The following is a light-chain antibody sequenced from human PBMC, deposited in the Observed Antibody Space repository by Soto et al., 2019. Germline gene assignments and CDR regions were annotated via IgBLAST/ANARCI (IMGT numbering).Light chain of an antibody. V-gene: IGKV3-15*01. CDR2: GAS. CDR1: QSVSRY. Sequence: IVLTQSPDTLSLSPGERATLSCRASQSVSRYLAWYQQKPGRAPRLLIYGASTRATGIPARFSGSGSGTEFTLTISSLQSEDFAVYYCQQYNNWPPWTFGQGTKVDIK. CDR3: QQYNNWPPWT. J-gene: IGKJ1*01.